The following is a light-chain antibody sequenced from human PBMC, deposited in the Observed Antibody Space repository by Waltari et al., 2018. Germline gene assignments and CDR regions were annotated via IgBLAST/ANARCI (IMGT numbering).Light chain of an antibody. Sequence: SYELTPPTSVSVSPGQPASITCPGDQLGLTFACLYQHKPGQSPVLVIYQDSKRPSGIPERFSGSNSGNTATLTISGTQAMDEADYYCQAWDSSTAEVVFGGGTKLTVL. V-gene: IGLV3-1*01. J-gene: IGLJ2*01. CDR1: QLGLTF. CDR2: QDS. CDR3: QAWDSSTAEVV.